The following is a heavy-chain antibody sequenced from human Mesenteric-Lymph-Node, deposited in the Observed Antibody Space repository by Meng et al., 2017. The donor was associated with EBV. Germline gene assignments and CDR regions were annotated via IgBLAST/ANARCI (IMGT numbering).Heavy chain of an antibody. J-gene: IGHJ4*02. V-gene: IGHV1-46*01. CDR3: ARGLDWGSPFDY. D-gene: IGHD3/OR15-3a*01. CDR1: GYTFTSYH. Sequence: QVQLVQSGAEVKKPGXSVKVSCKASGYTFTSYHMHWVRQAPGQGLEWMGIINPSDGSTGYAQKFQGRVTMTRDSSTSTVYMELSSLKSEDTAMYYCARGLDWGSPFDYWGQGTLVTVSS. CDR2: INPSDGST.